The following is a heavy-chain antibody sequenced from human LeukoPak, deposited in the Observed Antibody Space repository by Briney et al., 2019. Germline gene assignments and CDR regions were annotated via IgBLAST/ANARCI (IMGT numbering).Heavy chain of an antibody. V-gene: IGHV1-2*02. CDR2: IDPNTGQT. J-gene: IGHJ4*02. D-gene: IGHD5-18*01. CDR3: ARVVGQGTAMPSRYFFDY. CDR1: GYTFTAYC. Sequence: ASVKVSCKASGYTFTAYCIHWVRQAPGQGLEWMGWIDPNTGQTDSAQKFQGRVTVTRDTSINTAYMDLSSLRSDDTAVYYCARVVGQGTAMPSRYFFDYWGQGTLVTVSS.